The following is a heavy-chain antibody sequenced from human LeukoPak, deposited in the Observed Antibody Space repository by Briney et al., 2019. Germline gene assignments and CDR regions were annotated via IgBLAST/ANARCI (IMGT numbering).Heavy chain of an antibody. CDR2: INSDGSSI. D-gene: IGHD5-12*01. CDR1: GFTFSSYW. J-gene: IGHJ4*02. Sequence: PGGSLRLSCAASGFTFSSYWMHWVRQAPGMGLVWLSRINSDGSSIRYADSVKGRFTISRDNAKNTLYLQMNSLRAEDTAVYYCAREIEYSGYDRVDYWGQGTLVTVSS. V-gene: IGHV3-74*01. CDR3: AREIEYSGYDRVDY.